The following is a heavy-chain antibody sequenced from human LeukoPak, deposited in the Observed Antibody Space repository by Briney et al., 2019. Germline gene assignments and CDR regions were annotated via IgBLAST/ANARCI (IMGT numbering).Heavy chain of an antibody. CDR1: GFTFNNAW. V-gene: IGHV3-15*01. CDR2: IKSKTDDWTT. J-gene: IGHJ6*03. Sequence: AGGSLRLSCAASGFTFNNAWMSWVRQAPGKGLEWVGRIKSKTDDWTTDYAAPVKGRFTISRDDSKNTLYLQMNSLKTEGTAVYSCTTVGTGYSSWGGYYYYYMDVWGKGTTVTISS. D-gene: IGHD6-19*01. CDR3: TTVGTGYSSWGGYYYYYMDV.